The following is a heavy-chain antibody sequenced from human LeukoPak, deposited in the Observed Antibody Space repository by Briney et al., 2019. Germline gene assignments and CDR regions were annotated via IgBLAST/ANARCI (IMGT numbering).Heavy chain of an antibody. CDR2: IKQDGSGK. CDR3: ARDRRGYSYGYSRRGMDV. V-gene: IGHV3-7*01. D-gene: IGHD5-18*01. Sequence: PGGSLRLSCAASGFTFSSYWMSWVRQAPGKGLEWVANIKQDGSGKYYVDSVKGRFTISRDNAKNSLYLQMNSLRAEDTAVYYCARDRRGYSYGYSRRGMDVWGQGTTVTVSS. J-gene: IGHJ6*02. CDR1: GFTFSSYW.